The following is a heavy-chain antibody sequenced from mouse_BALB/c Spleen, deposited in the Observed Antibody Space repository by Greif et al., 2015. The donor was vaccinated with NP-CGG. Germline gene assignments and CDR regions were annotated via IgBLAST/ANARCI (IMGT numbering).Heavy chain of an antibody. V-gene: IGHV1-67*01. J-gene: IGHJ3*01. D-gene: IGHD2-4*01. Sequence: VQLQQSGPELVRPGVSVKISCKGSSYTFTDYAMHWVKQSHAKSLEWIGVISTYYGNTNYNQKFKGKATMAVDKSSSTAYMELARLTSEDSAVYHCARNYDYDEGLAYWGQGTLVTVSA. CDR2: ISTYYGNT. CDR3: ARNYDYDEGLAY. CDR1: SYTFTDYA.